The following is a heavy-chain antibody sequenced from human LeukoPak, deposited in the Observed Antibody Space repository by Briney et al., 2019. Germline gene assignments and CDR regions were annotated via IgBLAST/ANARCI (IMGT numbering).Heavy chain of an antibody. CDR3: ARVPPYRYSYGPFDY. CDR1: GYAFTGYD. V-gene: IGHV1-2*06. Sequence: ASVRVSCKASGYAFTGYDMHWVRQAPGQGLEWMGRINPTSGVTNYAQTFQGRVTMTRATSITTAYMELSRLRSDDTAVYYCARVPPYRYSYGPFDYWGQGTLVTVSS. D-gene: IGHD5-18*01. J-gene: IGHJ4*02. CDR2: INPTSGVT.